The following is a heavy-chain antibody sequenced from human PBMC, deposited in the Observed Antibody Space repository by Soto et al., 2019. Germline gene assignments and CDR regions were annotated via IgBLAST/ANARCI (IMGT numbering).Heavy chain of an antibody. CDR1: GFTFSSYW. Sequence: GGSLRLSCAASGFTFSSYWMSWVRQAPGKGLEWVANIKQDGSEKYYVDSVKGRFTIFRDNAKNTLYLQMNSLRAEDTAVYYCVRGDKGGFDLWGQGTTVTVSS. V-gene: IGHV3-7*04. J-gene: IGHJ3*01. D-gene: IGHD2-15*01. CDR2: IKQDGSEK. CDR3: VRGDKGGFDL.